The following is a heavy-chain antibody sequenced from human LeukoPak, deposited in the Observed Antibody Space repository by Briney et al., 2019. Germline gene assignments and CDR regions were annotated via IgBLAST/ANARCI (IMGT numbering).Heavy chain of an antibody. V-gene: IGHV4-34*01. J-gene: IGHJ6*03. D-gene: IGHD2-21*01. Sequence: SETLSLTCAVYGGSFSGYYWSWIRQPPGKGLEWIGEINHSGSTNYNPSLKSRVTISVDTSKNQFSLKLSSVTAADTAVYYCARLRNSDGYYYYYMDVWGKGTTVTVSS. CDR1: GGSFSGYY. CDR2: INHSGST. CDR3: ARLRNSDGYYYYYMDV.